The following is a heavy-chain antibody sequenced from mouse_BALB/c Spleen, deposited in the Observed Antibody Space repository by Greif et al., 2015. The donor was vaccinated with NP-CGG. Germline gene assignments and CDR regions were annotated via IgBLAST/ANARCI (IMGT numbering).Heavy chain of an antibody. CDR2: IYPGSGNT. CDR1: GYTFTDYY. V-gene: IGHV1-84*02. CDR3: ARRTGTEAMDY. Sequence: VQLQQSGPELVKPGASVKISCKASGYTFTDYYINWVKQKPGQGLEWIGWIYPGSGNTKYNEKFKGKATLTVDTSSSTAYMRLSSLTSEDTTVYFCARRTGTEAMDYWGQGTSVTVPS. J-gene: IGHJ4*01. D-gene: IGHD4-1*01.